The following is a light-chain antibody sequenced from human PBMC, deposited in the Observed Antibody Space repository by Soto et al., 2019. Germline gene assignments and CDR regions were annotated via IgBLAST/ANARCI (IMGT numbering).Light chain of an antibody. V-gene: IGKV3-20*01. CDR2: DAS. J-gene: IGKJ1*01. CDR3: QQYNNWPRT. CDR1: QTFVSTY. Sequence: ELVLTQSPGTLSLSPGHRATLSCRASQTFVSTYLAWYQQKPGQAPRLLIYDASNRATGIPDRFSGSGSGPDFTLTISRLEPEDFAVYYCQQYNNWPRTFGQGTKVEIK.